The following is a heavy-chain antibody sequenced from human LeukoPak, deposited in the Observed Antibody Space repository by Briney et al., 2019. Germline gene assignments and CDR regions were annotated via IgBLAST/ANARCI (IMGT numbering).Heavy chain of an antibody. CDR2: IYFDGTNK. J-gene: IGHJ4*02. CDR3: ARDAYCSTTTCDDRERRDY. Sequence: GGSLRLSYAASGFTFNRYGMHWVRQAPGEGLEWVAVIYFDGTNKFYADSVQGRFIISRDNSRNTLYLQMNSLRAEDTAVYYCARDAYCSTTTCDDRERRDYWGQGTLVTVSS. V-gene: IGHV3-33*01. CDR1: GFTFNRYG. D-gene: IGHD2-2*01.